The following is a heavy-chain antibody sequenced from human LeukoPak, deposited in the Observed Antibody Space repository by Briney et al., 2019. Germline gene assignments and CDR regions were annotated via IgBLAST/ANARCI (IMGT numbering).Heavy chain of an antibody. Sequence: AGGSLRLSCAASGFTFSNYEMNWVRQAPGKGLEWVSYISSSGSTIYYADSLKGRFTISRDNAKNSLYLQMNSLRAEDTAVYYCARAVRRTYGRSTAVYFDYWGQGTLVTVSS. CDR3: ARAVRRTYGRSTAVYFDY. J-gene: IGHJ4*02. CDR2: ISSSGSTI. V-gene: IGHV3-48*03. CDR1: GFTFSNYE. D-gene: IGHD3-10*01.